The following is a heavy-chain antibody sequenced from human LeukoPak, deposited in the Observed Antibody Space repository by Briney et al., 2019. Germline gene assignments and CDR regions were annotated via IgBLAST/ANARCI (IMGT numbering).Heavy chain of an antibody. J-gene: IGHJ4*02. Sequence: ASVKVSCKASGYTFTSYDINWVRQATGQGLEWMGWMNPNSGNTGYAQKFQGRVTITRNTSISTAYMELSNLRSEDTAVYYYARGHTSSYFDYWGQGTLVTVSS. V-gene: IGHV1-8*03. CDR2: MNPNSGNT. CDR1: GYTFTSYD. D-gene: IGHD6-6*01. CDR3: ARGHTSSYFDY.